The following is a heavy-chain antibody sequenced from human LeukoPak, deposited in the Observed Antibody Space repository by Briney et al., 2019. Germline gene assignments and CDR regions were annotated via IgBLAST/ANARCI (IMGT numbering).Heavy chain of an antibody. D-gene: IGHD1-26*01. CDR3: ARDKPYGGSYRWYNWFDP. J-gene: IGHJ5*02. CDR1: GYTFTSYG. CDR2: ISAYNGNT. Sequence: GASVKVSCKASGYTFTSYGISWVRQAPGQGLEWMGWISAYNGNTNYAQKLQGRVTMTTDTSTSTAYMELRSLRSDDTAVYYCARDKPYGGSYRWYNWFDPWGQGTLVTVSS. V-gene: IGHV1-18*01.